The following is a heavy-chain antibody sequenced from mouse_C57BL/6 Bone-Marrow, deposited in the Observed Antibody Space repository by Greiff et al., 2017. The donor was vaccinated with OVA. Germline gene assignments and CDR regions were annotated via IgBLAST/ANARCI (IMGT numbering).Heavy chain of an antibody. D-gene: IGHD2-2*01. Sequence: EVQRVESGGGLVQPGGSLKLSCAASGFTFSDYGMAWVRQAPRKGPEWVAFISNLAYSIYYADTVTGRFTISRANAKNTLYLEMSSLRSEDTAMYYCARIYGSYWYFDVWGTGTTVTVSS. V-gene: IGHV5-15*01. CDR3: ARIYGSYWYFDV. CDR2: ISNLAYSI. CDR1: GFTFSDYG. J-gene: IGHJ1*03.